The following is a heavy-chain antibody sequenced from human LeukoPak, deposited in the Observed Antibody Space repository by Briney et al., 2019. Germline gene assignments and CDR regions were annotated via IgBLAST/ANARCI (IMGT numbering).Heavy chain of an antibody. CDR1: GFTFSSYG. J-gene: IGHJ5*02. V-gene: IGHV3-30*18. Sequence: GRSLRLSCAASGFTFSSYGMHCVRQAPGKGLEWVEVISYDGGNKYYADSVKGRFTISRDNSKNSLYLQMNSLRAEDTAVYYCAKSVAGNLNWFDPWGQGTLVTVSS. CDR3: AKSVAGNLNWFDP. D-gene: IGHD6-19*01. CDR2: ISYDGGNK.